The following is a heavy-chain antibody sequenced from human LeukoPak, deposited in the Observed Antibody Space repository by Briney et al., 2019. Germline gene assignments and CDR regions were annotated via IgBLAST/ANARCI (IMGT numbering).Heavy chain of an antibody. Sequence: ASVKVSCKASGGTFSSYAISWVRQAPGQGLEWMGGIIPIFGTANYAQKFQGRVTITADKSTSTAYMELSSLRSEDTAVYYCARVSGYEGNWFDSWGQGTLVTVSS. V-gene: IGHV1-69*06. J-gene: IGHJ5*01. D-gene: IGHD5-12*01. CDR2: IIPIFGTA. CDR1: GGTFSSYA. CDR3: ARVSGYEGNWFDS.